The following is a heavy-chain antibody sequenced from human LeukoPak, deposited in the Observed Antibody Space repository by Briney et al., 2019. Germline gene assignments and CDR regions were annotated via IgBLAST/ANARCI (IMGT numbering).Heavy chain of an antibody. CDR1: GGSISSYY. D-gene: IGHD6-13*01. Sequence: SETLSLTCTVSGGSISSYYWSWIRQPAGKGLEGIGRIYTSGSTNYNPSLKSRVTMSVDTSKNQFSLKLSSVTAADTAVYYCAREGPISIAADTPFDYWGQGTLVTVSS. CDR3: AREGPISIAADTPFDY. V-gene: IGHV4-4*07. CDR2: IYTSGST. J-gene: IGHJ4*02.